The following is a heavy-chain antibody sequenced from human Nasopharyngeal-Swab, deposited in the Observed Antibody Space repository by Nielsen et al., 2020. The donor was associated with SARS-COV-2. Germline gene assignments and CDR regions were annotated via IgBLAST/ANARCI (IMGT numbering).Heavy chain of an antibody. CDR3: ASPPLDSSGYYYGFHY. J-gene: IGHJ4*02. Sequence: GGSLRLSCAAFGFTFSSSAMHWVRQAPGKGLEWVAVISYDGSNKYFADSVKGRFTISRDNSKNTLYLQMNSLRAEDTAVYYCASPPLDSSGYYYGFHYWGRGTLVTVPS. D-gene: IGHD3-22*01. V-gene: IGHV3-30-3*01. CDR1: GFTFSSSA. CDR2: ISYDGSNK.